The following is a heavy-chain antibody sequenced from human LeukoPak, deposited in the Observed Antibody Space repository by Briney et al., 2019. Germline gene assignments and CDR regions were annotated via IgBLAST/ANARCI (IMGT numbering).Heavy chain of an antibody. CDR1: GFTFDDYA. V-gene: IGHV3-9*03. CDR2: ISWNSGSI. CDR3: AKDEGYNWKQGSIDY. Sequence: GGFLRLSCAASGFTFDDYAMHWVRQAPGKGLEWVSGISWNSGSIGYADSVKGRFTISRDNAKNSLYLQMNSLRAEDMALYYCAKDEGYNWKQGSIDYWGQGTLVTVSS. J-gene: IGHJ4*02. D-gene: IGHD1-20*01.